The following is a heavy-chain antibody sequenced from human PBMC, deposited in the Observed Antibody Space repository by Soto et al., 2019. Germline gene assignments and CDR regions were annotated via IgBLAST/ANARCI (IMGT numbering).Heavy chain of an antibody. Sequence: ASVKVSCKASGYTFTSYDINWVRQATGQGLEWMGWMNPNSGNTGYAQKFQGRVTMTRNTSISTAYMELSSLRSEDTAVYYCARSCSGGSCYSRKNWFDPWGQGTLVTVSS. CDR2: MNPNSGNT. D-gene: IGHD2-15*01. V-gene: IGHV1-8*01. CDR1: GYTFTSYD. J-gene: IGHJ5*02. CDR3: ARSCSGGSCYSRKNWFDP.